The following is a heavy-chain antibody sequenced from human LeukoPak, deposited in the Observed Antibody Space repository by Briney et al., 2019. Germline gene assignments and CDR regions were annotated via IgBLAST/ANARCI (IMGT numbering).Heavy chain of an antibody. D-gene: IGHD3-22*01. J-gene: IGHJ4*02. CDR3: ARAVYGTSGYYIDY. CDR2: IYASGGT. CDR1: GGSLSTYF. V-gene: IGHV4-4*07. Sequence: PSETLSLTCTVSGGSLSTYFWTWIRQPAGKGLEWIGRIYASGGTTHTPSLKSRVTMSVDTSKSQFSLKLSSVTAADTAVYYCARAVYGTSGYYIDYWGQGTLVTVSS.